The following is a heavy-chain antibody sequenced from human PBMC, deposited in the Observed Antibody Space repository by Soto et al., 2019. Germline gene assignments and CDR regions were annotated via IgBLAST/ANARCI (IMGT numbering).Heavy chain of an antibody. V-gene: IGHV3-9*01. CDR1: GFNFDDYA. J-gene: IGHJ4*02. CDR2: ISWEGGSV. D-gene: IGHD5-12*01. CDR3: AKDRDEDFGFDLDYMNY. Sequence: EVQLVESGGGLVQPGRSLRLSCAASGFNFDDYAMHWVRQAPGKNMEWVSGISWEGGSVGYADSVKGRFTISRDNAQNALYLEMNDLRSEDTALYYCAKDRDEDFGFDLDYMNYWGQGTLVTVSS.